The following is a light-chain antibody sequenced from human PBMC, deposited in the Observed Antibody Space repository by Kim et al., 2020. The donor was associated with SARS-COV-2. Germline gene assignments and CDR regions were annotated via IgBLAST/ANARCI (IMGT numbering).Light chain of an antibody. CDR2: GAS. V-gene: IGKV1-27*01. CDR1: QGITNY. Sequence: DIQMTQSPSSLSASVGDRVTITCRASQGITNYLAWYHQKPGNPPNLLIYGASTLHSGVSSRFSGSGSGTDFTLTISSLLPEDVGIYYCKKYKGAPLTFGGGTKLEI. CDR3: KKYKGAPLT. J-gene: IGKJ4*01.